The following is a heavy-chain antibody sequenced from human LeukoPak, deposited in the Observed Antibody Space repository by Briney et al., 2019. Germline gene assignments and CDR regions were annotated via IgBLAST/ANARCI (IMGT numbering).Heavy chain of an antibody. CDR2: IRYDGSNK. D-gene: IGHD6-13*01. CDR1: GFTFSSYG. V-gene: IGHV3-30*02. J-gene: IGHJ4*02. Sequence: PGGSLRLSCAASGFTFSSYGMHWVRQAPGKGLEWVAFIRYDGSNKYYADSVKGRFTISRDNSKNTPYLHMKSLRAEDTAVYYCARGGDAAAGLDYWGQGTLVTVSS. CDR3: ARGGDAAAGLDY.